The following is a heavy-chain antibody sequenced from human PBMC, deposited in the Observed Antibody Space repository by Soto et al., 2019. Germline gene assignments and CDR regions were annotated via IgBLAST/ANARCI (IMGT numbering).Heavy chain of an antibody. D-gene: IGHD6-13*01. CDR3: ARGIAAAGTGCDY. CDR1: GFTFSSYA. CDR2: ISGSGGST. Sequence: EVQLLESGGGLVQPGGSLRLSCAASGFTFSSYAMSWVRQAPGKGLEWVSAISGSGGSTYYADSVKGRFTISRDNSKNTLYLQMNSLRAEDTAVYYCARGIAAAGTGCDYWGQGTLVTVSS. V-gene: IGHV3-23*01. J-gene: IGHJ4*02.